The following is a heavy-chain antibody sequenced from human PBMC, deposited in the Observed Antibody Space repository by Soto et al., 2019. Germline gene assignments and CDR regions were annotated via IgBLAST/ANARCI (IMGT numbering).Heavy chain of an antibody. CDR1: GVSINSGGYY. D-gene: IGHD4-17*01. CDR2: NHYSGST. J-gene: IGHJ4*02. CDR3: ARDDYGEHSGAFDC. V-gene: IGHV4-31*03. Sequence: QVQLQESGPGLVKPSQTLSLTCTVSGVSINSGGYYWSWIRQHPGKGLEWIGHNHYSGSTYYDLSLKSRLITAVDTSRNQFSLNLSSVTVADTAVYYCARDDYGEHSGAFDCWGQGTLVTVSS.